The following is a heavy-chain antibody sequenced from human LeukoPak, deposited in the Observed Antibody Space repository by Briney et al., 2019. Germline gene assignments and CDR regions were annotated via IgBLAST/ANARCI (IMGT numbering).Heavy chain of an antibody. CDR1: GFTFSSYG. V-gene: IGHV3-33*06. CDR2: IWYDGSNK. J-gene: IGHJ4*02. Sequence: GRSLRRSCAASGFTFSSYGMHWVRQAPGKGLEWVAVIWYDGSNKYYADSVKGRFTISRDNSKNTLYLQMNSLRAEDTAVYYCAKGARAAGTNYFDYWGQGTLVTVSS. D-gene: IGHD6-13*01. CDR3: AKGARAAGTNYFDY.